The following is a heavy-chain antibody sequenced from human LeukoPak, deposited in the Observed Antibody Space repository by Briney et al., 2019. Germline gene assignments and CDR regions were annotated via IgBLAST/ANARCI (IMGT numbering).Heavy chain of an antibody. CDR2: VNGNGGST. Sequence: PGGSLRLSCAASGFSFSTYAMSWVRQAPGKGLEWVSGVNGNGGSTSYADSVKGRFTIFRDNSKNTVYLQMNSLRVEDTAIYYCATLHFYAMGVWGQGTTVTVSS. CDR3: ATLHFYAMGV. CDR1: GFSFSTYA. J-gene: IGHJ6*02. V-gene: IGHV3-23*01.